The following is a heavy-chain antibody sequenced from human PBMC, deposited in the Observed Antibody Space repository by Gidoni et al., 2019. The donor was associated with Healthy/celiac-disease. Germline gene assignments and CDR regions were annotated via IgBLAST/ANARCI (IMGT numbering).Heavy chain of an antibody. CDR2: ISYDGSNK. Sequence: QVQLVESGGGVGQPGRSLRLSCAASGFTFSSYGMPWVRQDPGKGLEWVAVISYDGSNKYYADSVKGRFTISRDNSKNTLYLQMNSLRAEDTAVYYCAKHYGGNSAIYWGQGTLVTVSS. V-gene: IGHV3-30*18. CDR3: AKHYGGNSAIY. J-gene: IGHJ4*02. D-gene: IGHD4-17*01. CDR1: GFTFSSYG.